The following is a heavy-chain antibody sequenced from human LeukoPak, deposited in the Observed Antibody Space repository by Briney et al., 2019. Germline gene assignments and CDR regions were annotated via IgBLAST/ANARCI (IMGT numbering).Heavy chain of an antibody. V-gene: IGHV4-59*01. CDR1: GGSISSYY. CDR2: IYYSGST. D-gene: IGHD3-22*01. J-gene: IGHJ5*02. CDR3: ARGIYYDPDWFDP. Sequence: SETLSLTCTVSGGSISSYYWSWIRQPPGKGLEWIGYIYYSGSTNYNPSLKSRVTISVDTSKNQFSLKLSSVTAADTAVYYCARGIYYDPDWFDPWGQGTLVTVSS.